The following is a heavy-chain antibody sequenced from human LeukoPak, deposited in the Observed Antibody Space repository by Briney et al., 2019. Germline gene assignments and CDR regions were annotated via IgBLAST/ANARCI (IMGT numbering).Heavy chain of an antibody. Sequence: TGGSLRLSCAASGFTFSNYWMSWVRQAPGKGLEWVANIIQDGSEKHYVGSVKGRFTISRDNDKNSLYLQMNSLRAEDTAVYYCARQGYWGQGTMVTVSS. CDR1: GFTFSNYW. CDR2: IIQDGSEK. CDR3: ARQGY. J-gene: IGHJ4*02. V-gene: IGHV3-7*01.